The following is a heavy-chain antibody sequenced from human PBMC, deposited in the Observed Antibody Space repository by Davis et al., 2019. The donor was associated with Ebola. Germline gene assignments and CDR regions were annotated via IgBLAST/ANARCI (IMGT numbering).Heavy chain of an antibody. V-gene: IGHV1-69*04. D-gene: IGHD3-22*01. Sequence: SVKVSCKASGGTFSSYAISWVRQAPGQGLEWMGRIIPILGIANYAQKFQGRVTMTRDTSTSTVYMELSSLRSEDTAVYYCAREAGWGDSSGYNYWGQGTLVTVSS. CDR2: IIPILGIA. J-gene: IGHJ4*02. CDR1: GGTFSSYA. CDR3: AREAGWGDSSGYNY.